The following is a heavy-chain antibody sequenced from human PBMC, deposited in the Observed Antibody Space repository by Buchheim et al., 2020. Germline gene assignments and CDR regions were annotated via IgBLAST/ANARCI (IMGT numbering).Heavy chain of an antibody. CDR3: ARLDTRFGELIFDY. V-gene: IGHV4-59*08. CDR2: IYYIGST. Sequence: QVQLQESGPGLVKPSETLSLTCTVSGGSISSYYWSWIRQPPGKGLEWVGYIYYIGSTNYNPSLKSRGTISLDTPKNQFSLTLSSVTAADTAVYYCARLDTRFGELIFDYWGQGTL. J-gene: IGHJ4*02. D-gene: IGHD3-10*01. CDR1: GGSISSYY.